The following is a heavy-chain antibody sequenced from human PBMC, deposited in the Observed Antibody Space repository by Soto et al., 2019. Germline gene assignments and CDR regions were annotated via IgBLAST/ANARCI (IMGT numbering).Heavy chain of an antibody. V-gene: IGHV2-26*01. CDR2: IFSNNEK. Sequence: QVTLKESGPVLVKPTENLTLTCTVSGFSLSNTRLGVSWIRQPPGKALEWLAHIFSNNEKSFNTSLKSRLTISQDTSKSQMVLTITNMDTVDTATYYCARNFAGHYAMDVWGQGNTVTVSS. J-gene: IGHJ6*02. CDR3: ARNFAGHYAMDV. CDR1: GFSLSNTRLG.